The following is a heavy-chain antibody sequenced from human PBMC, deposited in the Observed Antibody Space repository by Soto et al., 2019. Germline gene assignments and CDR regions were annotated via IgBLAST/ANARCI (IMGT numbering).Heavy chain of an antibody. CDR2: IIPLLGTA. CDR3: AADICYGSEKSYRCTWFDP. D-gene: IGHD3-10*01. Sequence: QVQLVQSGAEVKKPGSSVKVSCEASGGTFRKYAISWVRQAPGQGLEWMGEIIPLLGTANYAQKFQGRVILTADESTNTAYMEVSGLRSGDTAVYYCAADICYGSEKSYRCTWFDPWGQGTLVTVSS. V-gene: IGHV1-69*11. J-gene: IGHJ5*01. CDR1: GGTFRKYA.